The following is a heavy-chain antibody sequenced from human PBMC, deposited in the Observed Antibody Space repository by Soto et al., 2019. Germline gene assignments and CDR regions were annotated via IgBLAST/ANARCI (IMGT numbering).Heavy chain of an antibody. CDR2: IKSKTDGGTT. J-gene: IGHJ6*02. V-gene: IGHV3-15*07. CDR3: TTVPPSDSSGYYLYYYYGMDV. CDR1: GFTFSNAW. Sequence: PGGSLRLSCAASGFTFSNAWMNWVRQAPGKGLEWVGRIKSKTDGGTTDYAAPVKGRFTISRDDSKNTLYLQMNSLKTEDTAVYYCTTVPPSDSSGYYLYYYYGMDVWGQGTTVTVSS. D-gene: IGHD3-22*01.